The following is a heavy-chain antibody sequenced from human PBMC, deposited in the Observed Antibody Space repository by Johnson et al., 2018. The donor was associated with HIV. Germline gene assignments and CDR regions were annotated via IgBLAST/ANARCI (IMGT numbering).Heavy chain of an antibody. J-gene: IGHJ3*02. CDR3: AREATYYDYVWGSYAFDI. CDR1: GFAVSKNY. V-gene: IGHV3-53*01. CDR2: RERGGST. Sequence: VQLVESGGGVIQPGGSLRLSCAASGFAVSKNYMGWVRQAPGKGREGGAARERGGSTDEADSAKGRFTISRDNSKNTLYLQMNSLRAEDTAVYYCAREATYYDYVWGSYAFDIWGQGTMVTVSS. D-gene: IGHD3-16*01.